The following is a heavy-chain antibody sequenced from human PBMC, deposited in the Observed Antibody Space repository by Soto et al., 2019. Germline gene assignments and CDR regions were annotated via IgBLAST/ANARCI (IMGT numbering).Heavy chain of an antibody. CDR2: IIPLFGTI. J-gene: IGHJ3*02. CDR3: ARKVASSDDAFDI. CDR1: VGTFSSYT. Sequence: QVQLVQSGAEVKKPGSSVKVSCKASVGTFSSYTISWVRQAPGQGLEWVGGIIPLFGTINYAQEFQGRLTIAADTSTSTAYMELTSLGSDDTAVYYCARKVASSDDAFDIWGQGTMVTVSS. V-gene: IGHV1-69*06.